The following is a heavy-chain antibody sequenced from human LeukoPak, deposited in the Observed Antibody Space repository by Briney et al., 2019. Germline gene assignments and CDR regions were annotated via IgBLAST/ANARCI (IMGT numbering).Heavy chain of an antibody. CDR3: ARDALAVAKQNPQNWFDP. D-gene: IGHD6-19*01. V-gene: IGHV1-2*02. CDR2: INPNSGGT. Sequence: EASVKVSCKASGYTFTGYYMHWVRQAPGQGLEWMGWINPNSGGTNYAQKFQGRVTMTRDTSISTAYMELSRLRSDDTAVYYCARDALAVAKQNPQNWFDPWGQGTLVTVSS. J-gene: IGHJ5*02. CDR1: GYTFTGYY.